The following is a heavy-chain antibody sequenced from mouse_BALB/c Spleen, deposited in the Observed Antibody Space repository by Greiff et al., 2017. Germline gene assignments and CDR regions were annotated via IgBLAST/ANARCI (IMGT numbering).Heavy chain of an antibody. CDR2: ISNGGGST. CDR1: GFTFSSYT. J-gene: IGHJ4*01. CDR3: ASSYYGNYYAMDY. D-gene: IGHD2-10*01. V-gene: IGHV5-12-2*01. Sequence: EVHLVESGGGLVQPGGSLKLSCAASGFTFSSYTMSWVRQTPEKRLEWVAYISNGGGSTYYPDTVKGRFTISRDNAKNTLYLQMSSLKSEDTAMYYCASSYYGNYYAMDYWGQGTSVTVSS.